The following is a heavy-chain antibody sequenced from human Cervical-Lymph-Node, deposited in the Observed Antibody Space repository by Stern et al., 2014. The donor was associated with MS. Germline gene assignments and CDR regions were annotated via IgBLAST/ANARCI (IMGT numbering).Heavy chain of an antibody. CDR1: GFSFRTYI. D-gene: IGHD3-22*01. V-gene: IGHV3-64*07. J-gene: IGHJ3*02. CDR2: ITANGDTT. Sequence: EMQLVESGGSLVQPGGSLRLSCAASGFSFRTYIMHWVRQAPGKGLEYVSTITANGDTTYYADAVKGRFTISRDNSKHMLYLQMGSLRAEDMAVYYCARIRSYKYSGYYEGDAFDIWGQGTEVTVSS. CDR3: ARIRSYKYSGYYEGDAFDI.